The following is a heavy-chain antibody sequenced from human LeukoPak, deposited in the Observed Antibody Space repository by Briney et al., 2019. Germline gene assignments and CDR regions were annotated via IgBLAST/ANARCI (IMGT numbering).Heavy chain of an antibody. CDR2: IYYSGST. D-gene: IGHD5-18*01. CDR3: ARGLSGYSYGYYFDY. J-gene: IGHJ4*02. Sequence: SETLSLTCTVSGGSISSYYWNWIRQPPGKGLEWIGYIYYSGSTNYNPSLKSRVTISVDTSKNQSSLRLSSVTAADTAVYYCARGLSGYSYGYYFDYWGQGTLFTVSS. CDR1: GGSISSYY. V-gene: IGHV4-59*01.